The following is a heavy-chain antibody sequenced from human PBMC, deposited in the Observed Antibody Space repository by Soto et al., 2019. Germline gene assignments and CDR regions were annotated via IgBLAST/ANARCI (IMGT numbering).Heavy chain of an antibody. D-gene: IGHD2-15*01. CDR3: ANLRYCSGGSCYSDAFDI. V-gene: IGHV3-23*01. J-gene: IGHJ3*02. CDR1: GFTFSSYA. CDR2: ISGSGGST. Sequence: GGSLSLSCAASGFTFSSYAMSWVRQAPGKGLEWVSAISGSGGSTYYADSVKGRFTISRDNSKNTLYLQMNSLRAEDTAVYYCANLRYCSGGSCYSDAFDIWGQGTMVTVSS.